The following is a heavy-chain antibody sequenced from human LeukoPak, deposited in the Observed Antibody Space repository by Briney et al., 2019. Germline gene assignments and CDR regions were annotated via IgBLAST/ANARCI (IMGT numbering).Heavy chain of an antibody. J-gene: IGHJ4*02. Sequence: SVTVSCKASGGTFSSYAISWVRQAPGQGLEWMGGIIPIFGTANYAQKFQGRVTITADESTSTAYMELSSLRSEDTAVYYCARGSRHYYGSGSYYLDYWGQGTLVTVSS. D-gene: IGHD3-10*01. V-gene: IGHV1-69*13. CDR1: GGTFSSYA. CDR3: ARGSRHYYGSGSYYLDY. CDR2: IIPIFGTA.